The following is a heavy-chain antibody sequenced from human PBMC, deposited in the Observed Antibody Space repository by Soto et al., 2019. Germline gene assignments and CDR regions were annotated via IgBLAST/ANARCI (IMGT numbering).Heavy chain of an antibody. J-gene: IGHJ6*03. CDR2: ISSNGVGT. V-gene: IGHV3-64*01. CDR1: GFTLSGYA. Sequence: EVQLAESGGGLAQPGGSLRLSCAASGFTLSGYAMDWVRQAPGKGLEYVSGISSNGVGTYYANSVQVRFTISRDNSKNTVYLQMGSLRPEDMAVYYCARRAHPDFYYMDVWGKGTTVTVSS. CDR3: ARRAHPDFYYMDV.